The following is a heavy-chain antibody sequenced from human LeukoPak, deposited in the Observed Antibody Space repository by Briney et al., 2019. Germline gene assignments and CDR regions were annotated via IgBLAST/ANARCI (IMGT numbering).Heavy chain of an antibody. D-gene: IGHD3-10*01. CDR2: IHHSGST. CDR1: GVSISTSNR. V-gene: IGHV4-4*02. CDR3: AREGDASGSYYNY. Sequence: SGTLSLTCDVSGVSISTSNRWSWVRQPPGKGLEWIGEIHHSGSTNYNPSLKSRVTISVDKSKNQFSLNLNSVTAADTAVYYCAREGDASGSYYNYWGQEILVTVSS. J-gene: IGHJ4*02.